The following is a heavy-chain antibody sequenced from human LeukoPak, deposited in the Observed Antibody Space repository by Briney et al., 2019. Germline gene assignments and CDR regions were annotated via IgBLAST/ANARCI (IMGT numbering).Heavy chain of an antibody. J-gene: IGHJ3*02. D-gene: IGHD3-22*01. V-gene: IGHV4-59*06. Sequence: PSETLSLTCTVSGGSISNSFWSWIRQHPGKGLEWIGYIYYSGSTYYNPSLKSRVTISVDTSKNQFSLKLSSVTAADTAVYYCAGTNYYDSSDAFDIWGQGTMVTVSS. CDR1: GGSISNSF. CDR2: IYYSGST. CDR3: AGTNYYDSSDAFDI.